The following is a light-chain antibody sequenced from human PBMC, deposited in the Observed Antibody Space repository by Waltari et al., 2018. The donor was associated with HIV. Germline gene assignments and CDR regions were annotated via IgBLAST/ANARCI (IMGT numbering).Light chain of an antibody. CDR3: SSYTSTTTIV. J-gene: IGLJ2*01. CDR1: NSDVGGYNF. V-gene: IGLV2-14*01. CDR2: EVT. Sequence: QSALTQPASVSGSPGQSITISCTGTNSDVGGYNFVSWYQQHPGKAPKLLIFEVTNRPSGISSRFSGSKSGNTAARTISGLQAEDEADYYCSSYTSTTTIVFGGGTKVTVL.